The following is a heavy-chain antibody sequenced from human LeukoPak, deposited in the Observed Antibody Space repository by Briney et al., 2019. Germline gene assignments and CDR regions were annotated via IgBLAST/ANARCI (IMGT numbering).Heavy chain of an antibody. CDR1: GGSISGYY. CDR2: IYTSGST. Sequence: PSDTLSLTCTVSGGSISGYYWSWIRQPAGKGLEWIGRIYTSGSTNYNPSRKSRVTMSVDTSKNHFSLKMSSVTAADTAVYYCARDSPGYSSGWYYFDYWGQGTLVTVSS. D-gene: IGHD6-19*01. J-gene: IGHJ4*02. V-gene: IGHV4-4*07. CDR3: ARDSPGYSSGWYYFDY.